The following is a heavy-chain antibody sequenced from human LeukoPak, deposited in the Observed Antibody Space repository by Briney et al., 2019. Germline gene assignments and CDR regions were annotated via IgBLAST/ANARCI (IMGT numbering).Heavy chain of an antibody. CDR3: AKKSTLHYYDSSGYYDY. CDR2: ISGSGGST. Sequence: PGGSLRLSCAASGFTFSSYAVSWVRQAPGKGLEWVSAISGSGGSTYYADSVKGRFTISRDNSKNTLYLQMNSLRAEDTAVYYCAKKSTLHYYDSSGYYDYWGQGTLVTVSS. J-gene: IGHJ4*02. CDR1: GFTFSSYA. D-gene: IGHD3-22*01. V-gene: IGHV3-23*01.